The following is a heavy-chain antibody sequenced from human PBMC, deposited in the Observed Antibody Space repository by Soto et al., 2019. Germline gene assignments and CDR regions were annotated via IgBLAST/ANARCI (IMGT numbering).Heavy chain of an antibody. Sequence: SETLSLTCTDSGGSISSGDYYWGWIRQPPGKGLEWIGYIYYSGSTYYNPSLKSRVTISVDTSKNQFSLKLSSVTAADTAVYYCARFTIGVRGPKYYFDYWGQGTLVTVSS. CDR2: IYYSGST. V-gene: IGHV4-30-4*01. D-gene: IGHD3-10*01. CDR3: ARFTIGVRGPKYYFDY. CDR1: GGSISSGDYY. J-gene: IGHJ4*02.